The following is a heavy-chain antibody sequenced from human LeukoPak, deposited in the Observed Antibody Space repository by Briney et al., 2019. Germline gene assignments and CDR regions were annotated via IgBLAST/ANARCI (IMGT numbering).Heavy chain of an antibody. CDR3: AVAETGWFDP. J-gene: IGHJ5*02. CDR1: GGSISSYY. D-gene: IGHD2-15*01. CDR2: IYYSGST. V-gene: IGHV4-59*08. Sequence: SETLSLTCTVSGGSISSYYWSWIRQPPGQGLEWIGYIYYSGSTNYNPSLKRRVTISVDTSKNQFSLKLSSVTAADTAVYYCAVAETGWFDPWGKGTLVTVSS.